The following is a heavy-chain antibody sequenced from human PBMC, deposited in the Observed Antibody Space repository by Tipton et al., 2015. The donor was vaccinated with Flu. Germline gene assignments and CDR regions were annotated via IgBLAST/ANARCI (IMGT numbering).Heavy chain of an antibody. CDR3: ARTFTVNGEINGMDV. D-gene: IGHD4-11*01. J-gene: IGHJ6*02. V-gene: IGHV3-30-3*01. CDR2: ISYDGSNK. CDR1: GFAFNNYV. Sequence: QVQLVQSGGGVVQPGRSLRLSCAASGFAFNNYVMYWVRQAPGKGLEWVAVISYDGSNKYYTDSVKGRFTSSRDNSKNTLYLQMSSLRPEDTAVYYCARTFTVNGEINGMDVWGQGTTVTVSS.